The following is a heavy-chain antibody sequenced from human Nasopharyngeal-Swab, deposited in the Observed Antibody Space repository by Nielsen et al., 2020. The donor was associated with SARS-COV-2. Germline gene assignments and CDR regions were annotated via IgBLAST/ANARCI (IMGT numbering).Heavy chain of an antibody. J-gene: IGHJ4*02. D-gene: IGHD6-6*01. Sequence: GESLKISCAASGFTFSSYAMSWVRPAPGKGLEWVSAISGSGGSTYYADSVKGRFTISRDNSKNTLYLQMNSLRAEDTAVYYCAKDTSLKIRYSSSSHFDYWGQGTLVTVSS. V-gene: IGHV3-23*01. CDR3: AKDTSLKIRYSSSSHFDY. CDR2: ISGSGGST. CDR1: GFTFSSYA.